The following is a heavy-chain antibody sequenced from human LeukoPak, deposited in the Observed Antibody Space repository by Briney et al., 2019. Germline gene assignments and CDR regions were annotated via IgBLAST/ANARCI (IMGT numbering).Heavy chain of an antibody. J-gene: IGHJ4*02. CDR2: IYYSGST. V-gene: IGHV4-59*01. CDR1: GGSISSYY. Sequence: SETLSLTCTVSGGSISSYYWSWIRQPPGKGLEWIGYIYYSGSTNYNPSLKSRVTISVDTSKNQFSLKLSSVTATDTAVYYCARGVDYWGQGTLVTVSS. CDR3: ARGVDY.